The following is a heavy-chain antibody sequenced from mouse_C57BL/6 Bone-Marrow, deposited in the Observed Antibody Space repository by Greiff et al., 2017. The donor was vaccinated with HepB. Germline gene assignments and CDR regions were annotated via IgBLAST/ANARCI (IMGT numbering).Heavy chain of an antibody. Sequence: DVKLVESEGGLVQPGRSMKLSCTASGFTFSDYYMAWVRQVPEKGLEWVANINYDGSSTYYLDSLKSRFIISRDNAKNILYLQMSSLKSEDTATYYCARTYFDVWGTGTTVTVSS. CDR3: ARTYFDV. J-gene: IGHJ1*03. V-gene: IGHV5-16*01. CDR2: INYDGSST. CDR1: GFTFSDYY.